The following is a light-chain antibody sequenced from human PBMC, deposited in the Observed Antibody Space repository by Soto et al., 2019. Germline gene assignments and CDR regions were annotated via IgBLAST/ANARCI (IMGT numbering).Light chain of an antibody. Sequence: ETVLTQSPGTLSLSPGERATLSFRTSQSVSNNYLAWYQQKPGQAPRLLIYGASNRATGIPDRFSGSGSGTDFTLTISRLAPEDFAVYYCQQYGDSPVTFGQGTRLEIK. CDR3: QQYGDSPVT. CDR2: GAS. J-gene: IGKJ5*01. CDR1: QSVSNNY. V-gene: IGKV3-20*01.